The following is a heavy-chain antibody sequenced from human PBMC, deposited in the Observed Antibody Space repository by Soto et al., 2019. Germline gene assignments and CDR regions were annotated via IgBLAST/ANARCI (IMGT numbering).Heavy chain of an antibody. V-gene: IGHV3-33*01. J-gene: IGHJ3*02. CDR2: IWYDGSKK. D-gene: IGHD3-10*01. CDR1: GFTFSSYG. CDR3: ARGSEGNAFDI. Sequence: GGSLRLSCAASGFTFSSYGMHWVRQAPGKGLEWVALIWYDGSKKYYADSVKGRFTISRDDSKDTLYLQMNSLRADDRAVYYCARGSEGNAFDIWGQGTMVTVSS.